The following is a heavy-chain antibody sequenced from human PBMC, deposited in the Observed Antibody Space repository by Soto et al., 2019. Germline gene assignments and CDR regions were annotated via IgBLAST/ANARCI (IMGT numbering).Heavy chain of an antibody. D-gene: IGHD3-3*01. CDR3: SREKSGYYDY. CDR1: GYTFTSYD. CDR2: MNPNSANT. V-gene: IGHV1-8*01. Sequence: QVQLVQSGAEVKKPGASVKVSCKASGYTFTSYDINWVRQATGQGLEWMGWMNPNSANTGYAQQFQSRVTMTRNTSISTAYMVLCLLRTDNTPVYYCSREKSGYYDYSGQGTLVTVSS. J-gene: IGHJ4*02.